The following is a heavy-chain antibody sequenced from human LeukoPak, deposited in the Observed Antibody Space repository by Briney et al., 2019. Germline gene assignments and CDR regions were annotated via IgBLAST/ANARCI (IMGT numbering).Heavy chain of an antibody. CDR1: GGSITSSNW. Sequence: PSETLSLTCAVSGGSITSSNWWSWVRQPPGKGLEWIGYIYYSGSTNYNPSLKSRVTISVDTSKNQFSLKLSSVTAADTAVYYCARREGSGAGGGSHDYWGQGTLVTVSS. J-gene: IGHJ4*02. D-gene: IGHD3-10*01. CDR2: IYYSGST. CDR3: ARREGSGAGGGSHDY. V-gene: IGHV4-4*02.